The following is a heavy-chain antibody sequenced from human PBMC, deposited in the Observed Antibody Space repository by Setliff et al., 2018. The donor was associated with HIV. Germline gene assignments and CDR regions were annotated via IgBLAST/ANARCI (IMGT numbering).Heavy chain of an antibody. CDR1: GGSISSSSYY. CDR3: ARSRPRSMDFYMDV. V-gene: IGHV4-39*07. CDR2: IHESGST. J-gene: IGHJ6*03. D-gene: IGHD2-8*01. Sequence: SETLSLTCTVSGGSISSSSYYWGWIRQPPGKGLEWIGSIHESGSTHYNPSLKSRVTISVDTSKNQFSLKLSSVTAADTAVYYCARSRPRSMDFYMDVWGKGTTVTVSS.